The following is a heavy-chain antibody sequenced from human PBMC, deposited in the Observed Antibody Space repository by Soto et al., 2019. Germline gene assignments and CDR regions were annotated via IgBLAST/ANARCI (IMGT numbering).Heavy chain of an antibody. CDR2: ISYDGSNK. D-gene: IGHD3-10*02. CDR1: GFTFSSYA. J-gene: IGHJ1*01. V-gene: IGHV3-30-3*01. Sequence: QVQLVESGGGVVQPGRSLRLSCAASGFTFSSYAMHWVRQAPGKGLEWVAVISYDGSNKYYADSVKGRFTISRDNSKNTLYLQTNSLRAEDTAVYYGVPTKFVGASAGGFQHWGQGTLVTVSS. CDR3: VPTKFVGASAGGFQH.